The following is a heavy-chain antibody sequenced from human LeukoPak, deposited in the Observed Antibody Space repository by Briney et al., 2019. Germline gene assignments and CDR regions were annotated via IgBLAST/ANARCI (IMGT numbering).Heavy chain of an antibody. CDR2: ISSSSSYI. CDR3: ARDDYDILTGYYNWFDP. CDR1: GFTFSSYS. V-gene: IGHV3-21*01. J-gene: IGHJ5*02. D-gene: IGHD3-9*01. Sequence: PGGSLRLSCAASGFTFSSYSMNWVRQAPGKGLEWVSSISSSSSYIYYADSVKGRFTISRDNAKNSLYLQMNSLRAEDTAVYYCARDDYDILTGYYNWFDPWGQGTLVTVSS.